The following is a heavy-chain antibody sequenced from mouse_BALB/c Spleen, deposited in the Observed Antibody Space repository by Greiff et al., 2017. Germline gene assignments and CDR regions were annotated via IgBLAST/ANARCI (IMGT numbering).Heavy chain of an antibody. V-gene: IGHV3-8*02. CDR2: ISYSGST. Sequence: EVQLLESGPSLVKPSQTLSLTCSVTGDSITSGYWNWIRKFPGNKLEYMGYISYSGSTYYNPSLKSRISITRDTSKNQYYLQLNSVTTEDTATYYCARYRGAYSPGAMDYWGQGTSVTVSS. CDR1: GDSITSGY. CDR3: ARYRGAYSPGAMDY. J-gene: IGHJ4*01.